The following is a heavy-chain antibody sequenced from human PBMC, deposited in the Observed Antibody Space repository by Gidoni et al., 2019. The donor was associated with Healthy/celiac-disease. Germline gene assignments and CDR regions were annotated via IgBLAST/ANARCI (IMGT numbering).Heavy chain of an antibody. CDR3: ASGCSGGSCYDEGVPFDD. CDR2: TIPIRGIA. V-gene: IGHV1-69*02. J-gene: IGHJ4*02. CDR1: GGTFSSYT. D-gene: IGHD2-15*01. Sequence: QVQLVQSGAAVTKPGSSVKVSCKASGGTFSSYTLSGVRQAPGQGLEWRGRTIPIRGIANYAQKCQGRVTITADKSTSTAYMELSSLRSEDTAVYYGASGCSGGSCYDEGVPFDDWGQGTLVTVSS.